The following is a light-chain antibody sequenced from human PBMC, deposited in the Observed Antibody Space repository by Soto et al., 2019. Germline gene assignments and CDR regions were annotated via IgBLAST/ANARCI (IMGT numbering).Light chain of an antibody. Sequence: DIQMTQSPSFLSASVGDRVTITCRASQAIGNDLGWYQQAPGKAPKRLIYAASSLQSGVPSRFSGSGSGTEFTLTILSLQPEDFATYYCLQHNSYPRTFGQGTKVEIK. CDR1: QAIGND. V-gene: IGKV1-17*01. CDR3: LQHNSYPRT. CDR2: AAS. J-gene: IGKJ1*01.